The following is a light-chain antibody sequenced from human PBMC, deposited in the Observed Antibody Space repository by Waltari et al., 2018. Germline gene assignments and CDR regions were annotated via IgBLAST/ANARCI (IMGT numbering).Light chain of an antibody. V-gene: IGKV3-15*01. Sequence: ELVLTHSPDTLSVSLGDRATLSCRASHSISNNLAWYQQKPGQVPRLLIYGASARATGIPARFSGSGSGTEFTLTISSLQSEDFAIYYCQQYNNWPPVFTFGPGTKVDF. CDR3: QQYNNWPPVFT. CDR2: GAS. J-gene: IGKJ3*01. CDR1: HSISNN.